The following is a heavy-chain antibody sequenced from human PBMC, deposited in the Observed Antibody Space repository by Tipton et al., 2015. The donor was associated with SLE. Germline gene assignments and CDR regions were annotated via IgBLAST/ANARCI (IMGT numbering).Heavy chain of an antibody. CDR1: GYTFTGYY. V-gene: IGHV1-2*02. J-gene: IGHJ4*02. D-gene: IGHD2-2*01. Sequence: QSGPEVKKPGASVKVSCKASGYTFTGYYMHWVRQAPGQGLEWMGWINPNSGGTNYAQKFQGRVTMTRDTSISTAYTELSRLRSDDTAVYYCARAGEVVVPADRGTNDYWGQGTLVTVSS. CDR2: INPNSGGT. CDR3: ARAGEVVVPADRGTNDY.